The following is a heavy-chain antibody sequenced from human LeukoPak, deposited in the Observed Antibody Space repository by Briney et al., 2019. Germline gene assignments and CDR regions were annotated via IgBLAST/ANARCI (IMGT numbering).Heavy chain of an antibody. D-gene: IGHD1-26*01. CDR1: GFTFNSHW. J-gene: IGHJ4*02. Sequence: GGSLRLSCAASGFTFNSHWMHWVRQAPGRGLVWVSGISADGSSTRYADSVNGRFTISRDDDKNTLYLQMNSLRAEDTAVYYCGRDGQGSTPLDYWGQGTLVTVSS. V-gene: IGHV3-74*01. CDR2: ISADGSST. CDR3: GRDGQGSTPLDY.